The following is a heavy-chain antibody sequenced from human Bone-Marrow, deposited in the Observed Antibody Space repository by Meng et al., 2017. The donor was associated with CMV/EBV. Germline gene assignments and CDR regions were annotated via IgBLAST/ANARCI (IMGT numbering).Heavy chain of an antibody. V-gene: IGHV3-43*01. D-gene: IGHD3-3*01. J-gene: IGHJ6*02. CDR2: ISWDGGST. Sequence: GESLKISCAASGFTFDDYTMHWVRQAPGKGLEWVSLISWDGGSTYYADSVKGRFTISRDNSKNSLYLQMNSLRTEDTALYYCAKGRKVAYYDFWSGFYGMDVWGQGTTVTFSS. CDR1: GFTFDDYT. CDR3: AKGRKVAYYDFWSGFYGMDV.